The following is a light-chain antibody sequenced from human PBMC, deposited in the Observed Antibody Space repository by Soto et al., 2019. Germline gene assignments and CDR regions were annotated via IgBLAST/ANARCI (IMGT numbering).Light chain of an antibody. Sequence: QPVLTQSSSASASLGSSVKLTCTLSSLQSSYIIAWHQQQPGKAPRYLMKLEGSGSYNKGSGVPDRFSGSSSGADRYLTISNLQFEDEADYYCETWDSNIHWVFGGGTKLTVL. CDR3: ETWDSNIHWV. V-gene: IGLV4-60*02. J-gene: IGLJ3*02. CDR2: LEGSGSY. CDR1: SLQSSYI.